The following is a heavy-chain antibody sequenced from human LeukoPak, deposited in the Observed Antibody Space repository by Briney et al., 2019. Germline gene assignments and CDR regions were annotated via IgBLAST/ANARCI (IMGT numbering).Heavy chain of an antibody. V-gene: IGHV3-48*04. CDR2: ITSSSSTI. Sequence: GGSLRLPCAASESTFSSYSMNWVRRAPGRGLEWISYITSSSSTIYYADSVKGRFTISRDNAKNSLHLQMNSLRAEDTAVCYCARDTAPVTNWGRGTLVTVSS. J-gene: IGHJ4*02. CDR1: ESTFSSYS. D-gene: IGHD4-17*01. CDR3: ARDTAPVTN.